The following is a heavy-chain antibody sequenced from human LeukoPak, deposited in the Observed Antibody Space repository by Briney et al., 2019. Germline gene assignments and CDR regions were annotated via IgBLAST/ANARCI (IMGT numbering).Heavy chain of an antibody. J-gene: IGHJ4*02. V-gene: IGHV4-61*02. Sequence: SQTLSLTCTVSGGSISSGSYYWSWIRQPAGKGLEWIGRIYTSGSTNYNPSLKSRVTISVDTSKNQFSLKLSSVTAADTAVYYCASLSIAAPHIDYWGQGTLVTVSS. CDR3: ASLSIAAPHIDY. CDR1: GGSISSGSYY. D-gene: IGHD6-6*01. CDR2: IYTSGST.